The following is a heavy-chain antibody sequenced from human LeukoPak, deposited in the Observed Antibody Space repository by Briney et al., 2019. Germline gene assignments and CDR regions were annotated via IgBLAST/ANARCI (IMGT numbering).Heavy chain of an antibody. CDR3: ARDRLRYLDWLLTLGQDAFDI. V-gene: IGHV3-7*01. D-gene: IGHD3-9*01. CDR2: IKQDGSEK. CDR1: GFTFSSYW. Sequence: GGSLRLSCAASGFTFSSYWMSWVRQAPGKGLEWVANIKQDGSEKYYVDSVKGRFTISRDNAKNSLHLQMNSLRAEDTAVYYCARDRLRYLDWLLTLGQDAFDIWGQGTMVTVSS. J-gene: IGHJ3*02.